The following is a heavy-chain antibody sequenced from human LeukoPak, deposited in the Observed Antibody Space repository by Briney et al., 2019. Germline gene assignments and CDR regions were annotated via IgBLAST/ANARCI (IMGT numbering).Heavy chain of an antibody. D-gene: IGHD2/OR15-2a*01. V-gene: IGHV3-74*01. J-gene: IGHJ3*02. Sequence: GGSLRLSCAASGDTFRTYRMHWVRQAPGQGLVWVSRIDNDGGDTIYADSVKGRVTVSTDNATNTVYLQMNGLRGGDTAVYYCARGVFSHGFDIWGQGTVVTVSS. CDR3: ARGVFSHGFDI. CDR1: GDTFRTYR. CDR2: IDNDGGDT.